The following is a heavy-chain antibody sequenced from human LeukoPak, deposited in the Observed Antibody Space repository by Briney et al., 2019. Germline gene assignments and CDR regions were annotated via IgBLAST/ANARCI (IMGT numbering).Heavy chain of an antibody. CDR1: GGTFSSYA. D-gene: IGHD6-6*01. V-gene: IGHV1-69*01. J-gene: IGHJ5*02. CDR2: IIPIFGTA. Sequence: SVKVSCKASGGTFSSYAISWVRQAPGQGLEWMGGIIPIFGTANYAQKFQGRVTITANESTSTAYMELSSLRSEDTAVYYCARLLGDIAARRWFDPWGQGTLVTVSS. CDR3: ARLLGDIAARRWFDP.